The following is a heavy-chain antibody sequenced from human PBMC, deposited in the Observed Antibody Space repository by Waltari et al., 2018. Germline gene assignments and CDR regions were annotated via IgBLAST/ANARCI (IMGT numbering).Heavy chain of an antibody. CDR3: ATALGDNTSASRPFHL. Sequence: EVQLRQSGAELRKPGTPVKISCKASGYTFSDYYIHWVQQAPGKGLQWVGLVDPEDGQAIYAEKFQGRVTITADTSTDTAYLELSSLTSEDTAVFYCATALGDNTSASRPFHLWG. J-gene: IGHJ3*01. V-gene: IGHV1-69-2*01. CDR1: GYTFSDYY. D-gene: IGHD3-10*01. CDR2: VDPEDGQA.